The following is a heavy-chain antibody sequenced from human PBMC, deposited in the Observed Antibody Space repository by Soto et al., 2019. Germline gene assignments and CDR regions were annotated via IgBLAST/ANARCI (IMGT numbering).Heavy chain of an antibody. CDR3: AKPEEVVRGFDF. CDR1: GFTFGHSA. J-gene: IGHJ4*02. CDR2: ISGTGGAA. V-gene: IGHV3-23*01. Sequence: GPLRPSCSASGFTFGHSAMSWVRQAPGKGLEWVAAISGTGGAAYYADSVKVRFTISRDNSRNTLFLQMNSLRVDDTAIYHCAKPEEVVRGFDFWGLGTLVTVYS. D-gene: IGHD3-10*01.